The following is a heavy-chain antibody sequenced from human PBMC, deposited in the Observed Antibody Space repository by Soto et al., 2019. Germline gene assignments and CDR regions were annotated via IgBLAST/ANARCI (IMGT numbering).Heavy chain of an antibody. V-gene: IGHV1-18*01. CDR1: GYTFTSYG. CDR2: ISAYNGNT. Sequence: ASVKVSCKASGYTFTSYGISWVRQAPGQGLEWMGWISAYNGNTNYAQKLQGRVTITTDTSTSTAYMELRSLRSDDTAVYYCARDKRGSGLVPRTSNAFDIWGQGTMVTVS. D-gene: IGHD6-19*01. CDR3: ARDKRGSGLVPRTSNAFDI. J-gene: IGHJ3*02.